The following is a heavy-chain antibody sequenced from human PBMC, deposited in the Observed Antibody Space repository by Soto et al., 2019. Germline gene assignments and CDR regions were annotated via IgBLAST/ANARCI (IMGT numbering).Heavy chain of an antibody. D-gene: IGHD6-6*01. J-gene: IGHJ6*02. CDR3: ASWSRYSSSSFYYYGMDV. Sequence: QPGGSLRLSCAASGFTFSSYAMHWVRQAPGKGLEWVAVISYDGSNKYYADSVKGRFTISRDNSKNTLYLQMNSLRAEDTAVYYCASWSRYSSSSFYYYGMDVWGQGTTVTVSS. CDR1: GFTFSSYA. CDR2: ISYDGSNK. V-gene: IGHV3-30-3*01.